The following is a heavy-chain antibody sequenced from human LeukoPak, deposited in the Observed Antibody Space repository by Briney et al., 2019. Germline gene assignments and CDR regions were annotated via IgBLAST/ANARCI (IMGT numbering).Heavy chain of an antibody. CDR3: ARDSGFVTGYYIPDY. CDR2: IIPIFGTA. D-gene: IGHD3-9*01. CDR1: GGTFSSYA. J-gene: IGHJ4*02. V-gene: IGHV1-69*05. Sequence: SAKVSCKASGGTFSSYAISWVRQAPGQGLEWMGRIIPIFGTANYAQRFQGRVTITTDESTSTAYMELSSLRSEDTAVYYCARDSGFVTGYYIPDYWGQGTLVTVSS.